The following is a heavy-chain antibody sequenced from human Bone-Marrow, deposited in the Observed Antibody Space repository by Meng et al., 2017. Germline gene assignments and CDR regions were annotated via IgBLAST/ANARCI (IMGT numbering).Heavy chain of an antibody. J-gene: IGHJ4*02. V-gene: IGHV3-33*01. CDR3: ARDDGSYTYYFDY. Sequence: GESLKISCAASGFTFSSYGMHWVRQAPGKGLEWVAVIWYDGSNKYYADSVKGRFTISRDNSKNTLYLQMNSLRAEDTAVYYCARDDGSYTYYFDYWGQGTLVTVSS. CDR2: IWYDGSNK. D-gene: IGHD1-26*01. CDR1: GFTFSSYG.